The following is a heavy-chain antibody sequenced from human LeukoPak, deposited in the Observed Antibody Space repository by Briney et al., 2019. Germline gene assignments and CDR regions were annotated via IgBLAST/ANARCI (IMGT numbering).Heavy chain of an antibody. CDR2: INPAGSET. J-gene: IGHJ4*02. CDR1: GFSFSAYW. CDR3: ARFGYVAAVDV. Sequence: GGSLRLSCAAPGFSFSAYWMTWVRQAPGTGLEWVANINPAGSETYYVDPVKGRFSISRDNAKNLVYLQMNSLRAEDTAVYHCARFGYVAAVDVWGQGTPVTVSS. D-gene: IGHD2-15*01. V-gene: IGHV3-7*01.